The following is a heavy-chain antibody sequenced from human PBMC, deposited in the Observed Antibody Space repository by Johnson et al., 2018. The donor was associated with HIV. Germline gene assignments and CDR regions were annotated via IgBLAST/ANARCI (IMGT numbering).Heavy chain of an antibody. Sequence: QEQLVESGGGLVKPGGSLRLSCAASGFTFSDYYMSWIRQAPGKGLEWVSYISSSVSTIYYADSVKGRFTISRDNAKNSLYLQMNSLSAEDTAVYYCARDASRGDGAERDVLDIWGQGTMVTVSS. V-gene: IGHV3-11*04. CDR1: GFTFSDYY. CDR2: ISSSVSTI. CDR3: ARDASRGDGAERDVLDI. D-gene: IGHD4/OR15-4a*01. J-gene: IGHJ3*02.